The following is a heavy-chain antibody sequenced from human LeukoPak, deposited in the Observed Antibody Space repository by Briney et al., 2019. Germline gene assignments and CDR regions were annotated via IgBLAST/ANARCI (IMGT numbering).Heavy chain of an antibody. Sequence: ASVKVSCQASGYTFTSYDINWVRQATGQGLEWMGWMNPNSGNTGYARKFQGRVTITRNTSISTAYMELSSLTSEDTAVYYCARGRATVTTHWFDPWGQGTLVTVSS. D-gene: IGHD4-11*01. V-gene: IGHV1-8*03. J-gene: IGHJ5*02. CDR2: MNPNSGNT. CDR1: GYTFTSYD. CDR3: ARGRATVTTHWFDP.